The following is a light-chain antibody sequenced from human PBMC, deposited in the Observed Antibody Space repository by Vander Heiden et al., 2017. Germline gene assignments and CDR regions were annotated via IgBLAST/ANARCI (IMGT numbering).Light chain of an antibody. CDR3: QLRVHWPPIT. Sequence: EIVLTQSPATLSLSPGERATLSCRASQSISNYLAWYQRKPGQAPRLLIYDASNRATGVPARFSGSGSGTDFTLTISSLEPEDFAVYYCQLRVHWPPITFGQGTRLEIK. CDR1: QSISNY. CDR2: DAS. J-gene: IGKJ5*01. V-gene: IGKV3-11*01.